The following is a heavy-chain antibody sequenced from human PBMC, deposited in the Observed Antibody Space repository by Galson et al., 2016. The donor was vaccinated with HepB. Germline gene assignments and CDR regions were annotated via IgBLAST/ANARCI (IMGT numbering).Heavy chain of an antibody. Sequence: SVKVSCKASGYTFSNYAIHWLRQAPGQRLEWMGWINADNDDTKYSHDIQAGVTISSNTSASTVYMELSSLRSEDTAVYYCARSSRAAMFAYFDFWGQGTLVTVSS. V-gene: IGHV1-3*01. CDR2: INADNDDT. CDR1: GYTFSNYA. J-gene: IGHJ4*02. CDR3: ARSSRAAMFAYFDF. D-gene: IGHD2-2*01.